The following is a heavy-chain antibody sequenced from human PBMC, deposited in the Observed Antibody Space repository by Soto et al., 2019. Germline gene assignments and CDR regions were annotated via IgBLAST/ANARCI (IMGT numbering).Heavy chain of an antibody. V-gene: IGHV3-33*01. CDR3: AGDTGGMAV. J-gene: IGHJ6*02. CDR1: GFTFSSYG. Sequence: QVQLVESGGGVVQPGRSLRLSCAASGFTFSSYGMHWVRQAPGKGLEWVAVIWYDGSNKYYADSVKGRFTISRDNSKNALYLKMNGLRAEDTAEYYCAGDTGGMAVWGQGTTVTVSS. CDR2: IWYDGSNK.